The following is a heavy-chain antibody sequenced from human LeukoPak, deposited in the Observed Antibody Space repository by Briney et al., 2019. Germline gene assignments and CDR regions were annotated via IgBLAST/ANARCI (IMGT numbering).Heavy chain of an antibody. CDR2: ISGSGGST. Sequence: GGSLRLSCAASGFTFSSHGMNWVRQAPGKGLEWVSAISGSGGSTYYADSVKGRFTISSDNSKNTLYLQMNSLRAEDTAVYYCAKEDYDYVWGSYRLLDYWGQGTLVTVSS. CDR3: AKEDYDYVWGSYRLLDY. D-gene: IGHD3-16*02. J-gene: IGHJ4*02. CDR1: GFTFSSHG. V-gene: IGHV3-23*01.